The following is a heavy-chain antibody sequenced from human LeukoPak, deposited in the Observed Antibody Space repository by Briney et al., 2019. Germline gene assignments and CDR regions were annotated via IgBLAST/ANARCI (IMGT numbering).Heavy chain of an antibody. CDR1: GGTFRSYA. D-gene: IGHD4-17*01. CDR2: IIPMVNTR. V-gene: IGHV1-69*13. Sequence: ASVKVSCKASGGTFRSYAINWVRLAPGKGREWMGGIIPMVNTRKYAQKFQGRVTITADESTSTGCMEVSSLRSEDTAVYYCAIFQGTYGDNDNDYWGQGTLVTVSS. CDR3: AIFQGTYGDNDNDY. J-gene: IGHJ4*02.